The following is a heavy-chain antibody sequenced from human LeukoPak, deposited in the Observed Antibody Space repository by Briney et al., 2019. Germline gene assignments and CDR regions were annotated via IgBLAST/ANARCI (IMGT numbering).Heavy chain of an antibody. J-gene: IGHJ4*02. CDR3: AKDEVVVAASFDY. CDR1: GFIFTNYA. V-gene: IGHV3-23*01. Sequence: GGSLRLSCVASGFIFTNYAMCWVRQAPGKGLEWVSCISGSGAGTYFGTYYADSVKGRFTISRDNSKNTVFLQMDSLRAEDTAVYYCAKDEVVVAASFDYWGQGTLVTVSS. CDR2: ISGSGAGTYFGT. D-gene: IGHD2-15*01.